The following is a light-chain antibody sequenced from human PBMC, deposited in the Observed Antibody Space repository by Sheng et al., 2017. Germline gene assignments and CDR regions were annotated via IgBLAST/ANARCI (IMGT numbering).Light chain of an antibody. CDR2: QDS. J-gene: IGLJ3*02. V-gene: IGLV3-1*01. CDR1: KLGDKY. Sequence: SYDLTQPPSVSVSPGQTANITCSGDKLGDKYACWYQQKPGQSPVLVIYQDSKRPSGIPERFSGSNSGNTATLTISGTQAMDEADYYCQAWDSSTRFGGGTKLTVL. CDR3: QAWDSSTR.